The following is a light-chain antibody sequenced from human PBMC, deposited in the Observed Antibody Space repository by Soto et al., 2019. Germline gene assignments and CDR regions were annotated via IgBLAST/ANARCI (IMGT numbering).Light chain of an antibody. CDR3: QQFGSSPWT. V-gene: IGKV3-20*01. CDR2: GAS. J-gene: IGKJ1*01. CDR1: QSVSSSY. Sequence: ENVLTQSPGTLSLSPGERATLSCRASQSVSSSYLTWYQQKPGQAPRLLIYGASSRATGIPDRFSGSGSGTDVALTISRLGPEDFAVYYCQQFGSSPWTFGQGTKVEIK.